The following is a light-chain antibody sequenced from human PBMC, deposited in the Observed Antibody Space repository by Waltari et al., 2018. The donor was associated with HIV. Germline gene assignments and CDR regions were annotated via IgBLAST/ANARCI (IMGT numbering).Light chain of an antibody. CDR2: EVH. CDR1: SSDVGGYNL. CDR3: CSFAGSSTLYV. Sequence: QSALTQPASMSGSPGQSITISCPGTSSDVGGYNLVSWYQQHPGKAPKLMIYEVHKRPSGVSNRFSGSRSVNTASLTISGLQAEDEADYYCCSFAGSSTLYVFGTGTKVTVL. V-gene: IGLV2-23*02. J-gene: IGLJ1*01.